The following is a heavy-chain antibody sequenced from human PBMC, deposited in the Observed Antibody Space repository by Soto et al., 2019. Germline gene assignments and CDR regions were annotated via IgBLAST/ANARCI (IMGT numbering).Heavy chain of an antibody. D-gene: IGHD6-13*01. J-gene: IGHJ4*02. CDR1: GGSISSSSYY. CDR3: ARRRNRSWSKLFDY. V-gene: IGHV4-39*01. CDR2: IYYSGST. Sequence: SETLSLTCTVSGGSISSSSYYWGWIRQPPGKGLEWIGSIYYSGSTYYDPSLKSRVTISVDTSKNQFSLKLSSVTAADTAVYYCARRRNRSWSKLFDYWGQGTLVTVSS.